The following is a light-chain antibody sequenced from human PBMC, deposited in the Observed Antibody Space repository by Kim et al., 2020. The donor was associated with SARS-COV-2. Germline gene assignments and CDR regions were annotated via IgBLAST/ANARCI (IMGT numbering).Light chain of an antibody. CDR1: RRDVGVDNY. J-gene: IGLJ2*01. CDR2: EVS. V-gene: IGLV2-8*01. CDR3: SSYAGSNNLV. Sequence: GNADTIPYTEPRRDVGVDNYVSWYQQHPGKAPKLMIYEVSKRPSGVPDRFSGSKSGNTASLTVSGLQAEDEADYYCSSYAGSNNLVFGGGTQLTVL.